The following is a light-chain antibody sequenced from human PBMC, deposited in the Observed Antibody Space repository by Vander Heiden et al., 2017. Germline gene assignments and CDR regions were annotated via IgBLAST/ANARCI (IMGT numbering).Light chain of an antibody. Sequence: QAVLTQPSSLSASPGASASPTCTFRSGINVGTYRIYWYQQKQESPPQYLLRYKSDSDKQQGSGVPSRFSGSKDASANAGILLISGLQSEDEADYYCMIWHSSAVVFGGGTKLTVL. V-gene: IGLV5-45*02. CDR2: YKSDSDK. J-gene: IGLJ2*01. CDR3: MIWHSSAVV. CDR1: SGINVGTYR.